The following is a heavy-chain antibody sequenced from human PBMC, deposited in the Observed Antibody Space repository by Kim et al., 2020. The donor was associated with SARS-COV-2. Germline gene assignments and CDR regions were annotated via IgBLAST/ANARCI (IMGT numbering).Heavy chain of an antibody. V-gene: IGHV4-39*01. CDR3: SRHGKGGGYLFRSQYHGMDV. J-gene: IGHJ6*02. CDR2: VVYSGST. Sequence: SETLSLTCTVSGGSIITSRYYWDWFRQSEGKGLEWIGSVVYSGSTFDNPSLKSRATMSVDTSKNQFFLNLTSVTVADTAVYYCSRHGKGGGYLFRSQYHGMDVWGQGTTVTVSS. CDR1: GGSIITSRYY. D-gene: IGHD1-26*01.